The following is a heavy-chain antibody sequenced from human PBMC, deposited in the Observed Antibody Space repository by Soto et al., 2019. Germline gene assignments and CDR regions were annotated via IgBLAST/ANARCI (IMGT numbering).Heavy chain of an antibody. J-gene: IGHJ3*02. V-gene: IGHV3-23*01. CDR2: ISGSGGST. D-gene: IGHD6-19*01. Sequence: EVQLLESGGGLVQPGGSLRLSCAASGFTFSSYAMSWVRQAPGKGLEWVSAISGSGGSTYYADSVKGRFTISRDNSKNTLYLHMNSLRAEDTAVYYCAKDGAYSSCSIDAFDIWGQGTMVTVSS. CDR3: AKDGAYSSCSIDAFDI. CDR1: GFTFSSYA.